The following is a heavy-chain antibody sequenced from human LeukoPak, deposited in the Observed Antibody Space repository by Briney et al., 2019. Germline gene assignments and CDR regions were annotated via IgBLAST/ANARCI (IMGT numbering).Heavy chain of an antibody. CDR2: IRYDGSNK. D-gene: IGHD3-22*01. CDR1: GFTFSSYG. J-gene: IGHJ4*02. V-gene: IGHV3-30*02. CDR3: AKGPDYHDSSGYFDY. Sequence: GGSLRLSCAASGFTFSSYGMHWVRQAPGKGLEWVAFIRYDGSNKYYADSVKGRFTISRDNSKNTLYLQMNSLRAEDTAVYYCAKGPDYHDSSGYFDYWGQGTLVTVSS.